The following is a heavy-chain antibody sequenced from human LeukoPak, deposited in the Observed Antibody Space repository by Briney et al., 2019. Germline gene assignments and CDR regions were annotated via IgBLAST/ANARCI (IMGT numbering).Heavy chain of an antibody. D-gene: IGHD1-26*01. Sequence: GSLSLSCAASGFTFSSSWMSWVRQAPGKGLEWVTNIKPDGSEKYYVDSVKGRFTISRDNAKKSLYLQMNSLRAEDTALYYCARDTVGATDYWGQGTLVTVSS. J-gene: IGHJ4*02. V-gene: IGHV3-7*01. CDR3: ARDTVGATDY. CDR1: GFTFSSSW. CDR2: IKPDGSEK.